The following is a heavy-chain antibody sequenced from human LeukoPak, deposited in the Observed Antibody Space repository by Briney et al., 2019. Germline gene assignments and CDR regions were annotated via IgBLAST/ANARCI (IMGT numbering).Heavy chain of an antibody. D-gene: IGHD5-18*01. V-gene: IGHV4-39*07. CDR3: ARSDGYGLVGI. CDR2: IYSSGST. CDR1: GASINSGSNY. J-gene: IGHJ3*02. Sequence: SETLSLACRVSGASINSGSNYWGWIRQPPGKTLEWIGSIYSSGSTYYNPSLKSRVIIMIDTPKNHFSLTLSSVTAADTAVYYCARSDGYGLVGIWGQGTMVTVSS.